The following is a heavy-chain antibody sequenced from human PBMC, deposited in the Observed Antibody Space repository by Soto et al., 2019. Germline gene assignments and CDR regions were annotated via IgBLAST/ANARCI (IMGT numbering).Heavy chain of an antibody. Sequence: GGSLRLSCAASGFTFSSYDMHWVRQATGRGLEWVSAIGTAGDTYYPGSVKGRFTISRENAKNSLYLQMNSLRAGDTAVYYCARGTHYGDYGDAFDIWGQGTMVTVSS. CDR1: GFTFSSYD. J-gene: IGHJ3*02. CDR3: ARGTHYGDYGDAFDI. CDR2: IGTAGDT. V-gene: IGHV3-13*01. D-gene: IGHD4-17*01.